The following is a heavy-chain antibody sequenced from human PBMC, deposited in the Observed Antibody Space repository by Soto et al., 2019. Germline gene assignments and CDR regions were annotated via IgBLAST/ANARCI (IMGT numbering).Heavy chain of an antibody. CDR2: IYYSGST. D-gene: IGHD3-9*01. Sequence: QVQLQESGPGLVKPSQTLSLTCTVSGGSISSGGYYWSWIRQHPGKGLEGIGYIYYSGSTYYNPSLKSRVTISVDTSKNQFSLKLSSVTAEDTAVYYCARRTFDPDAFDIWGQGTMVTVSS. V-gene: IGHV4-31*03. CDR1: GGSISSGGYY. CDR3: ARRTFDPDAFDI. J-gene: IGHJ3*02.